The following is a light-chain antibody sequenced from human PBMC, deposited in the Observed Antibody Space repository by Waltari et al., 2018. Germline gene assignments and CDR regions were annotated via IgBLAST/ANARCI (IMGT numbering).Light chain of an antibody. Sequence: IVLTQYPGTLSLSPGERATLSCRASPSVSRSLAWYQQTPGQAPKLLIYGAYTRATGIPDRFTGGGSGTDFSRTISSLEPEDFEIYFCRRYVRLPATFGQGTKVEIK. V-gene: IGKV3-20*01. CDR3: RRYVRLPAT. CDR2: GAY. CDR1: PSVSRS. J-gene: IGKJ1*01.